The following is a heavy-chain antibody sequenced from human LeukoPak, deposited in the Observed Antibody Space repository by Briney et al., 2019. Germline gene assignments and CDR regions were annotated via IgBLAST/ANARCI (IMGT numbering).Heavy chain of an antibody. J-gene: IGHJ4*02. V-gene: IGHV4-34*01. CDR3: ARGSAAYYDSSGHSDY. Sequence: PSETLSLTCAVYGGSFSGYYWSWIRQPRGKGLEWIGEINHSGSTNYNPSLKSRVTISVDTSKNQFSLKLSSVTAADTAVYYCARGSAAYYDSSGHSDYWGQGTLVTVSS. D-gene: IGHD3-22*01. CDR2: INHSGST. CDR1: GGSFSGYY.